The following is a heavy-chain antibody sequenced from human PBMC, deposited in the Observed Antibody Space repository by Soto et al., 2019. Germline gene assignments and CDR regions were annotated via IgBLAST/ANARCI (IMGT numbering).Heavy chain of an antibody. CDR2: ISWNSGSI. J-gene: IGHJ5*02. Sequence: GGSLRLSCAASGFTFDYYAMHWVRQAPGKGLEWVSGISWNSGSIGYADSVKGRFTISRDNAKNSLYLQMNSLRAEDTALYYCAKDSSYDILNWFDPWGQGTLVTVSS. D-gene: IGHD3-9*01. CDR3: AKDSSYDILNWFDP. CDR1: GFTFDYYA. V-gene: IGHV3-9*01.